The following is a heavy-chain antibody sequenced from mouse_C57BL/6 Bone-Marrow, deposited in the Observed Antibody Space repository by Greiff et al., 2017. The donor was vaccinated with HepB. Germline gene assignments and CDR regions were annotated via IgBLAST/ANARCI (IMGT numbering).Heavy chain of an antibody. J-gene: IGHJ4*01. CDR2: IDPSDSYT. CDR3: ARLTTVVAHYYAMDY. CDR1: GYTFTSYW. V-gene: IGHV1-69*01. Sequence: QVQLQQPGAELVMPWASVKLSCKASGYTFTSYWMHWVKQRPGQGLEWIGEIDPSDSYTNYNQKFKGKSTLTVDKSSSTAYMQLSSLTSEDSAVYYCARLTTVVAHYYAMDYWGQGTSVTVSS. D-gene: IGHD1-1*01.